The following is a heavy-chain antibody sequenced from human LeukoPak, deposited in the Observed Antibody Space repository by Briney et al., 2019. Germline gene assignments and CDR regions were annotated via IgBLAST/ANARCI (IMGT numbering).Heavy chain of an antibody. D-gene: IGHD1-1*01. Sequence: PSETLSLTCTVSGGSISSYYWSWIRQPPGKGLEWIGYIYYSGSTNYNPSLKSRVTISVDTSKNQFSLKLSSVTAADTAVYYCARDQNGGMDVWGQGTTVTVFS. V-gene: IGHV4-59*01. CDR3: ARDQNGGMDV. CDR1: GGSISSYY. CDR2: IYYSGST. J-gene: IGHJ6*02.